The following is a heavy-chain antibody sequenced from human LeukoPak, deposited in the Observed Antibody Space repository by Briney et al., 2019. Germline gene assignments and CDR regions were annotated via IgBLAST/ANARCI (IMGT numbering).Heavy chain of an antibody. J-gene: IGHJ4*02. V-gene: IGHV1-8*02. CDR2: MSPNSGDT. D-gene: IGHD7-27*01. Sequence: ASVRVSCRASGYTFTAYYMHWVRQATGQRPEWMGWMSPNSGDTGYAQKFQDRVTMTRNTSISTAYMELSSLRSDDTAVYYCARGPPNWGYDYWGPGTLVTVSS. CDR3: ARGPPNWGYDY. CDR1: GYTFTAYY.